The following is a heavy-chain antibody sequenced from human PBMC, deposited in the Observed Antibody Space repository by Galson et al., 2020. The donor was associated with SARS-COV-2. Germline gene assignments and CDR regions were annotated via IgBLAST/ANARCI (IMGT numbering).Heavy chain of an antibody. V-gene: IGHV1-18*01. Sequence: ASVKVSCKASGYTFTSNGISWMRQAPGQGLEWMGWNTNYAQKFQGRVTMTTDTSTTTAYMELRGLRSDDTAVYYCGRFSYRSGYPSFDYWGQGTLVTVSS. J-gene: IGHJ4*02. D-gene: IGHD3-22*01. CDR3: GRFSYRSGYPSFDY. CDR2: NT. CDR1: GYTFTSNG.